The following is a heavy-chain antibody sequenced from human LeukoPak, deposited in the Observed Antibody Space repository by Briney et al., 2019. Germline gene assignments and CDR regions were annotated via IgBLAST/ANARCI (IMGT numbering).Heavy chain of an antibody. D-gene: IGHD5-18*01. J-gene: IGHJ4*02. V-gene: IGHV4-34*01. Sequence: SETLSLTCAVYGGSFSGYYWSWIRQPPGKGLEWIGEIKHSGSTSYNPSLKSRVTISVDTSKNQFSLKLSSVTAADTAVYYCARGRDTPETAMGYFDYWGQGTLVTVSS. CDR3: ARGRDTPETAMGYFDY. CDR1: GGSFSGYY. CDR2: IKHSGST.